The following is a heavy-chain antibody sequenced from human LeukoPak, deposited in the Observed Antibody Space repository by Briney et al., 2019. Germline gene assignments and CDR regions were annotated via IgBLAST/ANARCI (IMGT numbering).Heavy chain of an antibody. CDR3: ARDPEAQYYFDY. Sequence: GGSLRLSCAASGITFSSYSMNWVRQAPGKGLDWVSSISNSSTYIYYADSVKGRFSISRDNAKNSLYLQMNSLRAEDTAVYYCARDPEAQYYFDYWGQGTLATVSS. CDR2: ISNSSTYI. CDR1: GITFSSYS. J-gene: IGHJ4*02. V-gene: IGHV3-21*01.